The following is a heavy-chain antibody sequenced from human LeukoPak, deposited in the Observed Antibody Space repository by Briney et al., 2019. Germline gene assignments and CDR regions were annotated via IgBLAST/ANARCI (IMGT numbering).Heavy chain of an antibody. CDR3: ARLCDFWSGCYMDV. Sequence: PSETLSLTCTVSGGSISSSSYFWGWIREPPGKGLEWIVIFYFSGTTYYNPSLKSRVTIFVDTSKNQFSLKLSSVTAADTAVYYCARLCDFWSGCYMDVWGKGTTVTVSS. D-gene: IGHD3-3*01. V-gene: IGHV4-39*01. CDR1: GGSISSSSYF. CDR2: FYFSGTT. J-gene: IGHJ6*03.